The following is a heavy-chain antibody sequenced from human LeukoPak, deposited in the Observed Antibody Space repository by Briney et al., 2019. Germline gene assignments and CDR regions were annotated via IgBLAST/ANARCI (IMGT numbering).Heavy chain of an antibody. CDR2: ISGSGTST. CDR1: GFTFSSYA. V-gene: IGHV3-23*01. J-gene: IGHJ6*02. D-gene: IGHD2-21*02. Sequence: AGGSPRLSCAASGFTFSSYAMTWLRQAPGKGLEWVSGISGSGTSTYYADSVKGRFIISRDNSKNTLYLQMNSLRPEDTAVYYCAKTATRVRGYGMDVWGQGTTVTVSS. CDR3: AKTATRVRGYGMDV.